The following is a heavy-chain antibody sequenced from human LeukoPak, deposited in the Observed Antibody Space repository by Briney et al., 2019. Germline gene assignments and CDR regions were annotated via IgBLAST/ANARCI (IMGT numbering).Heavy chain of an antibody. D-gene: IGHD1-26*01. CDR3: ARDEDYHFPTIDRWYDAYDV. Sequence: QPGGSLRLSCAASGFSIRNYWLTWLRQAPGKGLEWVANIRADRSVQHCLDSVKGRFTISRDNAKNSLYLQMDSLRAEDTAVYYCARDEDYHFPTIDRWYDAYDVWGRGTLVTVSS. J-gene: IGHJ3*01. CDR1: GFSIRNYW. V-gene: IGHV3-7*01. CDR2: IRADRSVQ.